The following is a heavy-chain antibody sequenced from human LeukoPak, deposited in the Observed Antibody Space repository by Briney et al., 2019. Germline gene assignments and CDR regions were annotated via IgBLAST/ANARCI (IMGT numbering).Heavy chain of an antibody. CDR2: ISSSSSTI. D-gene: IGHD5-12*01. CDR1: GFTFSSYR. J-gene: IGHJ4*02. CDR3: ARVGLDRRGYSGYEAFDY. V-gene: IGHV3-48*01. Sequence: GGSLRLSCAASGFTFSSYRMNWVRQAPGKGLEWVSYISSSSSTIYYADSVKGRFTISRDNAKNSLYLQINSLRAEDTAVYYCARVGLDRRGYSGYEAFDYWGQGTLVTVSS.